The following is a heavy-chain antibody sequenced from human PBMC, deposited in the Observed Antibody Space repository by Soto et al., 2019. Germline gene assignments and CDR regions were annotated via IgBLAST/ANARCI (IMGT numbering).Heavy chain of an antibody. CDR2: IIPLFRTP. CDR3: ARDNDRLQLGGNYYYILDV. J-gene: IGHJ6*02. V-gene: IGHV1-69*12. CDR1: GGTFSSSA. D-gene: IGHD4-4*01. Sequence: QVQLVQSGAEMKEPGSSVKVSCKTSGGTFSSSAISWLRQAPGQGLGWMGGIIPLFRTPDYAQKFQGRVTIAADEPTSTAYMELSSLRSEDTAVYYCARDNDRLQLGGNYYYILDVWGQGTTITVSS.